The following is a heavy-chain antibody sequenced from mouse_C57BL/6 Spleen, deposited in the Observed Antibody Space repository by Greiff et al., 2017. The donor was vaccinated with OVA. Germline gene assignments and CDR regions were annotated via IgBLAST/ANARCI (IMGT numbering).Heavy chain of an antibody. CDR2: IYPGDGDT. V-gene: IGHV1-82*01. CDR1: GYAFSSSW. J-gene: IGHJ4*01. Sequence: VHLVESGPELVKPGASVKISCKASGYAFSSSWMNWVKQSPGKGLEWIGRIYPGDGDTNYNGKFKGKATLTADKSSSTAYMQLSSLTSEDSAVYVCARSLYAMDYWGQGTSVTVSS. CDR3: ARSLYAMDY.